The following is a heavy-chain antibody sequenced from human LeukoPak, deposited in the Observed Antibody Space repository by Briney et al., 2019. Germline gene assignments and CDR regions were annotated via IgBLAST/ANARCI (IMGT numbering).Heavy chain of an antibody. D-gene: IGHD6-13*01. Sequence: GRSLRLSCAASGFTFSSYAMHWVRQAPGKGLEWVAVISYDGSNKYYADSVKGRFTISRDNSKNTLYLQMNSLRAEDTAVYYCATSIAAAGLDYWGQGTLVTVSS. CDR1: GFTFSSYA. V-gene: IGHV3-30-3*01. CDR3: ATSIAAAGLDY. CDR2: ISYDGSNK. J-gene: IGHJ4*02.